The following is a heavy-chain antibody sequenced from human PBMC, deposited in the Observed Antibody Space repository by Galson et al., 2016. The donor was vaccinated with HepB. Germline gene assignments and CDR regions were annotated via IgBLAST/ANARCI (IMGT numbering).Heavy chain of an antibody. J-gene: IGHJ4*02. D-gene: IGHD6-6*01. Sequence: SVKVSCKASGYTFTYRYLHWVRQAPGQALEWMGWITLFNGNTNYAQKFQDRATITRDRSMSTAYMELSSLRSEDSAIYYCARSEYSSSFDYWGQGTLVTVSS. CDR3: ARSEYSSSFDY. V-gene: IGHV1-45*02. CDR1: GYTFTYRY. CDR2: ITLFNGNT.